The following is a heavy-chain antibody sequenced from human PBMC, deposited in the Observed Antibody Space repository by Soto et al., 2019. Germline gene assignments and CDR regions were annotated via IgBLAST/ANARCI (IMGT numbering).Heavy chain of an antibody. D-gene: IGHD3-3*01. V-gene: IGHV3-23*01. Sequence: PGGSLRLSCAASGFTFSSYAMSWVRQAPGKGLEWVSAISGSGGSTYYADSVKGRFTISRDNSKNTLYLQMNSLRAEDTAVYYCAKVQYDFWSGFPPRKYYFDYWGQGTLVTVSS. J-gene: IGHJ4*02. CDR1: GFTFSSYA. CDR3: AKVQYDFWSGFPPRKYYFDY. CDR2: ISGSGGST.